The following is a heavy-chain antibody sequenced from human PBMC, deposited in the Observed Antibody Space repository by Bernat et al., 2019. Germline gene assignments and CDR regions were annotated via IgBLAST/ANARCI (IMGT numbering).Heavy chain of an antibody. D-gene: IGHD6-19*01. J-gene: IGHJ4*02. CDR2: ISYDGSNK. Sequence: QVQLVESGGGVVQPGRSLRLSCAASGFTFSSYAMHWVRQAPGKGLEWVAVISYDGSNKYYADSVKGRFTISRDNSKNTLYLQMNSLRAEDTAVYYCAQGGYSSGWPFDYWGQGTLVTVSS. CDR3: AQGGYSSGWPFDY. CDR1: GFTFSSYA. V-gene: IGHV3-30*07.